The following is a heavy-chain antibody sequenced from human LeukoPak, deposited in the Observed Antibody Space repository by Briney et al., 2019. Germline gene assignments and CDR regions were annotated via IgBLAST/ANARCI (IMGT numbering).Heavy chain of an antibody. CDR1: GFTVSYNY. J-gene: IGHJ4*02. V-gene: IGHV3-66*01. Sequence: GGSLRLSCAASGFTVSYNYMSWVRQAPGKGLEWVSLIYSVGTTAYADSVKGRFTVSRDNSKNTLYLQMNSLRAEDTAIYYCARKTDHRAGGHYWGQGTLVTVSS. CDR2: IYSVGTT. D-gene: IGHD3-16*01. CDR3: ARKTDHRAGGHY.